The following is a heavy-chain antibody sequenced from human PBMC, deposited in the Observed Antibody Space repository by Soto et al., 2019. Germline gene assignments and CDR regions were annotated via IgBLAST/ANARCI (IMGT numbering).Heavy chain of an antibody. Sequence: GASVKVSCKASGYTFTSYAMYWVRQAPGQRLEWMGWINAGNGNTKYSQKFQGRVTMTTDTSTSTAYMELRSLRSDDTAVYYCARDLPTMDVWGQATTVTVSS. V-gene: IGHV1-3*01. CDR3: ARDLPTMDV. J-gene: IGHJ6*02. CDR1: GYTFTSYA. CDR2: INAGNGNT.